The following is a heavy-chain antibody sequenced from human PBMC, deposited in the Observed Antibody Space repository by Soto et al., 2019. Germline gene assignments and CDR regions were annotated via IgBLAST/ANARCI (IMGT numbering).Heavy chain of an antibody. J-gene: IGHJ4*02. Sequence: PSEPLSLTCTVSGGSISSYYWSWIRQPPGKGLEWIGYIYYSGSTNYNPSLKSRVTISVDTSKNQFSLKLSSVTAADTAVYYCARGVTMVIDYWGQGTLVTVSS. CDR1: GGSISSYY. V-gene: IGHV4-59*01. CDR2: IYYSGST. CDR3: ARGVTMVIDY. D-gene: IGHD3-10*01.